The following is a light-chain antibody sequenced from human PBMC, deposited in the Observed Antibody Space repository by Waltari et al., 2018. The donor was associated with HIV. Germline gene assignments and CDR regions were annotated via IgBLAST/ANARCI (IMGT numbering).Light chain of an antibody. J-gene: IGLJ2*01. CDR3: SSYGDNIRVL. CDR1: SSDIGAYDS. V-gene: IGLV2-8*01. CDR2: EVT. Sequence: QSALTQPPSASGSLGQSVTISCTGSSSDIGAYDSVSWFQQHPHSAPKLLLYEVTNRPSGVPDRFSGSRSGDTVFLSVSGLQPDDSAAYFCSSYGDNIRVLFGGGTNLTVL.